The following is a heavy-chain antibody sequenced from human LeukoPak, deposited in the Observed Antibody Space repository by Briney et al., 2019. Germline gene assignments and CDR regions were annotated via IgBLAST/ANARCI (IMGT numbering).Heavy chain of an antibody. Sequence: PSETLSLTCAVSGYSISSGYYWGWIRQPPGKGLEWIGEINHSGSTNYNPSLKSRVTISVDTSKNQFSLKLSSVTAADTAVYYCARGVTMVRGVLYYFDYWGQGTLVTVSS. V-gene: IGHV4-38-2*01. J-gene: IGHJ4*02. D-gene: IGHD3-10*01. CDR1: GYSISSGYY. CDR3: ARGVTMVRGVLYYFDY. CDR2: INHSGST.